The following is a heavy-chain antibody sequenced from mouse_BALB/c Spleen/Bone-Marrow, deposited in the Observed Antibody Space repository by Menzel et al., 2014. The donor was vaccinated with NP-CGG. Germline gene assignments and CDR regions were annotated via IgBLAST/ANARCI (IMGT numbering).Heavy chain of an antibody. D-gene: IGHD1-1*01. Sequence: VQLQQSGAELVKPGASVKLSCTASGFNIKDTYMHWVKQRPEQGLEWIGRIDPANGNTKYDPKSQGKATITADTSSNTAYLQLSSLTSEDTAVYYCARDYGSSYYYAMDYWGQGTSVTVSS. CDR1: GFNIKDTY. J-gene: IGHJ4*01. CDR2: IDPANGNT. V-gene: IGHV14-3*02. CDR3: ARDYGSSYYYAMDY.